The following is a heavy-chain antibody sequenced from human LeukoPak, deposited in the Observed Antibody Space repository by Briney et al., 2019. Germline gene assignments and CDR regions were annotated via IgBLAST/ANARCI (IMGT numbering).Heavy chain of an antibody. V-gene: IGHV4-59*01. CDR3: ARAAVTTSRYFQH. Sequence: PSETLSLTCTVSGGSISNYYWSWIQQPPGKGLEWIGYIYNSGHTNYNPSLKSRVTISEDTSKNQLSLKLSSVTAADTAVYYCARAAVTTSRYFQHWGQGTLVTVSS. CDR1: GGSISNYY. D-gene: IGHD4-17*01. J-gene: IGHJ1*01. CDR2: IYNSGHT.